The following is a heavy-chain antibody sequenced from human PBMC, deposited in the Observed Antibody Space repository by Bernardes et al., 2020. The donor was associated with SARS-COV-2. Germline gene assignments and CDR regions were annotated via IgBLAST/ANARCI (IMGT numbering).Heavy chain of an antibody. D-gene: IGHD4-17*01. CDR1: GFTFTSYW. Sequence: GGSLRLSCAASGFTFTSYWIHWVRQSPGEGLVWISRINTDGTNTNYADSVKGRFTVTRDNAKNTAYLQVNSLRLDDTAVYYCATGRDYYNGDWGQGTMVTVSS. CDR3: ATGRDYYNGD. J-gene: IGHJ3*01. V-gene: IGHV3-74*01. CDR2: INTDGTNT.